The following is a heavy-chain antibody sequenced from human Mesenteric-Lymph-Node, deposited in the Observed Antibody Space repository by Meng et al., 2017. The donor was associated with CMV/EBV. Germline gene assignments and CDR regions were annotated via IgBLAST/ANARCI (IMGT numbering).Heavy chain of an antibody. CDR2: ISGSGGNT. D-gene: IGHD4-11*01. CDR3: AKSGSDSNFLSFYYHYGMDV. Sequence: GESLKISCAASGFTFSSYAMTWVRQAPGKALEWVSAISGSGGNTYYADSVKGRFTISRDNSGNTLYLQINSLRAEDTAFYYCAKSGSDSNFLSFYYHYGMDVWGQGTTVTVSS. V-gene: IGHV3-23*01. CDR1: GFTFSSYA. J-gene: IGHJ6*02.